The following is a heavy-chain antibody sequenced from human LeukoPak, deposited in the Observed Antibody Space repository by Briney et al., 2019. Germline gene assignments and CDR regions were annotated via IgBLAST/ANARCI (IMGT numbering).Heavy chain of an antibody. CDR1: GFTFGDNA. V-gene: IGHV3-49*04. CDR3: TRGPIQLWLYHGMDV. J-gene: IGHJ6*02. CDR2: IRSKTYGGTT. Sequence: PGGSLRLSCTVSGFTFGDNAMSWVRQAPGKGLEGVGLIRSKTYGGTTEYAASVKGRFIISRDDSTSIAYLQMNSLKTEDTAVYYCTRGPIQLWLYHGMDVWGQGTTVTVSS. D-gene: IGHD5-18*01.